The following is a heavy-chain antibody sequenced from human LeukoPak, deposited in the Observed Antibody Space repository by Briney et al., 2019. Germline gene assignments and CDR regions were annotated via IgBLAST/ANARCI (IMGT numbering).Heavy chain of an antibody. CDR1: GFTFSSYG. Sequence: GGSLRLSCAASGFTFSSYGMHWVRQAPGKGLEWVAVIWYDGSNKYYADSAKGRFTISRDNSKNTLYLQMNSLRAEDTAVYYCARDINYGDYFDYWGQGTLVTVSS. CDR2: IWYDGSNK. V-gene: IGHV3-33*01. CDR3: ARDINYGDYFDY. J-gene: IGHJ4*02. D-gene: IGHD4-17*01.